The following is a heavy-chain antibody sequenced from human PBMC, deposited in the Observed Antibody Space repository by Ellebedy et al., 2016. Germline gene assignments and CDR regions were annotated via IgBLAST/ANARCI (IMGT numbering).Heavy chain of an antibody. J-gene: IGHJ4*02. V-gene: IGHV4-31*03. CDR3: ARSPILTGQGFNN. Sequence: SETLSLXCTVSGDSISSGAYYWTWIRQQPGKGLEWIGSIYITGETFYLPSLKTRLVMSLDTSKSQFSLRLASVTAADTALYFCARSPILTGQGFNNWGQGTLVTVSS. D-gene: IGHD3-9*01. CDR1: GDSISSGAYY. CDR2: IYITGET.